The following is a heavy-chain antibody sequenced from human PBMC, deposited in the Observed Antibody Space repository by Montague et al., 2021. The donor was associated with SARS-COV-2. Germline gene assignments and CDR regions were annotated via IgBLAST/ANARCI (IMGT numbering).Heavy chain of an antibody. CDR2: IYYSGST. CDR1: GGSISNYF. V-gene: IGHV4-59*04. Sequence: SETLSLTCSVSGGSISNYFWSWIRQPPGKGLEWIGGIYYSGSTTYNPSLKSRVTMSVDTSKNQFSLKLSSVTAADTAVYYCARHRCYLTYFDYWGQGTLVTVSS. J-gene: IGHJ4*02. CDR3: ARHRCYLTYFDY. D-gene: IGHD2-15*01.